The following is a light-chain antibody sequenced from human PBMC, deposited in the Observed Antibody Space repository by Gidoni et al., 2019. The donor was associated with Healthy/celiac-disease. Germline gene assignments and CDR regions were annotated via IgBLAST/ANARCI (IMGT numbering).Light chain of an antibody. CDR1: SPRSYY. CDR3: NSRDSSGNHVV. V-gene: IGLV3-19*01. J-gene: IGLJ2*01. CDR2: GKN. Sequence: SSDLTQDPAVSVALGQPVRFTCQGDSPRSYYASWYQQKPGQAPVLVIYGKNNRPSGIPDPFSGSSSGNTASLTITGAQAEDEADYYCNSRDSSGNHVVFGGGTKLTVL.